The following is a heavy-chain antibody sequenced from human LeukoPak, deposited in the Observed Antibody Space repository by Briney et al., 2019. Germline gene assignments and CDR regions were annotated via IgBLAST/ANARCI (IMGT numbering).Heavy chain of an antibody. CDR1: VGTFTSYA. Sequence: ASVKVSCKASVGTFTSYAISWVRQAPGQGLEWMGRIIPILGIANYAQKFQGRVTITADKSTSTSYMELSSLRSENSAVYHFARVRTTVTDSGSYYNGGYWGQGTLVTVPS. CDR3: ARVRTTVTDSGSYYNGGY. J-gene: IGHJ4*02. D-gene: IGHD1-26*01. V-gene: IGHV1-69*04. CDR2: IIPILGIA.